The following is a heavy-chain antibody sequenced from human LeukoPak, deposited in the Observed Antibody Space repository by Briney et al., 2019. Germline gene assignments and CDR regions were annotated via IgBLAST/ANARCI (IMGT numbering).Heavy chain of an antibody. CDR2: ISTSSSYI. D-gene: IGHD1-1*01. CDR1: EFTFSSYS. CDR3: ARGFNSYYFDY. J-gene: IGHJ4*02. Sequence: GGSLRLSCAASEFTFSSYSMNWVRQAPGKGLEWVSSISTSSSYIHYADLVKGRFTISRDNAKNSLYLQMNSLRAEDTAVYYCARGFNSYYFDYWGQGTLVTVSS. V-gene: IGHV3-21*01.